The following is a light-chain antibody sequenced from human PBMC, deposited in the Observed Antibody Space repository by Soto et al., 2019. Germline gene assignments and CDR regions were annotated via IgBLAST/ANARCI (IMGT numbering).Light chain of an antibody. CDR1: QDISVY. V-gene: IGKV1-9*01. CDR2: ATS. J-gene: IGKJ3*01. Sequence: QLTQSPSFLSASVGDRVTITFRASQDISVYLAWYQQKPAKAPTLLIYATSSLQSGVPSRFSGSGSGTEFTLTISSLQPEDFATYYCQQLNGYPFTFGPGTKVDIK. CDR3: QQLNGYPFT.